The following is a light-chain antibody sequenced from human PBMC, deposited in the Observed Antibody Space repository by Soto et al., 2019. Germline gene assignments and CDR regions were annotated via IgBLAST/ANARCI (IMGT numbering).Light chain of an antibody. Sequence: EIVLTQSPATLSVSPGERATLSCRASQSGRGYLACYQQKPGQAPKVLIYRAASRATGIPDRFSGSGSGTDFTLTISRLEPEDFAVYYCQQYGSSPLTFGGGTKVDIK. CDR1: QSGRGY. CDR3: QQYGSSPLT. CDR2: RAA. J-gene: IGKJ4*01. V-gene: IGKV3-20*01.